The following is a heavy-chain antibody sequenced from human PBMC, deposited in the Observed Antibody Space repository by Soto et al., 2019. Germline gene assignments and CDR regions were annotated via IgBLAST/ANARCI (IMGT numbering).Heavy chain of an antibody. J-gene: IGHJ5*02. V-gene: IGHV4-30-4*01. Sequence: QVQLQESGPGLVKPSQTLSLTCTVSGGSISSGDYYWSWIRQPPGKGLEWIGYIYYSGSTYYNPSLKSRVTISVDTSKNQCSLKLSSVTAADTAVYYCARRVGELRSKGNWFDPWGQGTLVTVSS. D-gene: IGHD3-10*01. CDR3: ARRVGELRSKGNWFDP. CDR1: GGSISSGDYY. CDR2: IYYSGST.